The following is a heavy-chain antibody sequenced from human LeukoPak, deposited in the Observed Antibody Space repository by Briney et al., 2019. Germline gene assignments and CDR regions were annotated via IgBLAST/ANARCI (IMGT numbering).Heavy chain of an antibody. CDR2: IYHSGIT. CDR1: GGSIVSSDW. CDR3: AREEGSSGWWAQYH. J-gene: IGHJ5*02. D-gene: IGHD6-19*01. V-gene: IGHV4-4*02. Sequence: SGTLSLTCAVSGGSIVSSDWWSWVRQPPGKGLEWIGEIYHSGITNYNPSLKSWLTISVDKSKNQFSLMLTSVTAADTAVYYCAREEGSSGWWAQYHWGQGTLVTVSS.